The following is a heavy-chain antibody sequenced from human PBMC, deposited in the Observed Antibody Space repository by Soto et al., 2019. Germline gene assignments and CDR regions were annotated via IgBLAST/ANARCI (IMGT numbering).Heavy chain of an antibody. J-gene: IGHJ4*02. Sequence: QLQLQESGPGLVKPSETLSLTCTVSGGSISISSYYWGWIRQPPGKGLEWIGSVYYSGSTYYNPSLKSRVTIYVDTSKNQCSLKLSSVTAADTAVYFCTRGSGAFDYWGQGSLVTVSS. CDR1: GGSISISSYY. CDR2: VYYSGST. V-gene: IGHV4-39*01. CDR3: TRGSGAFDY. D-gene: IGHD2-15*01.